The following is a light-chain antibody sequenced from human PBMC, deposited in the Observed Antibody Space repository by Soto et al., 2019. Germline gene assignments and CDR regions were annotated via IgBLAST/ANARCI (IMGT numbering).Light chain of an antibody. J-gene: IGKJ1*01. CDR1: QSVSGGS. CDR3: QQYGISPRP. CDR2: GAS. Sequence: EIVLTQSPGTLSLSPGERATLSCRASQSVSGGSLAWYQQRPGQAPRLLIYGASSRATGIPDRFSGSGSGTDFTLTITRLEPEDFAVYYGQQYGISPRPFGQGTKVEIK. V-gene: IGKV3-20*01.